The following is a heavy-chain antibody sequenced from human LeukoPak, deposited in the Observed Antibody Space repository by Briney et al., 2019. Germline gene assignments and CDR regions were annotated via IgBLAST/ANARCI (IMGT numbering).Heavy chain of an antibody. Sequence: ASVRVSCKAFGYTFTSYYMHWVRQAPGQGLEWMGWINPNSGGTNYAQKFQGRVTMTRDTSISTAYMELSRLRSDDTAVYYCAREVLPYYYYMDVWGKGTTVTISS. CDR2: INPNSGGT. V-gene: IGHV1-2*02. CDR1: GYTFTSYY. D-gene: IGHD3-10*01. J-gene: IGHJ6*03. CDR3: AREVLPYYYYMDV.